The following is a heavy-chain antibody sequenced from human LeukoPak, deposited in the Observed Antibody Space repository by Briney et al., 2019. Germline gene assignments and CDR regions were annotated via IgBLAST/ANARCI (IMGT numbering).Heavy chain of an antibody. V-gene: IGHV3-23*01. D-gene: IGHD6-13*01. Sequence: PGGSLRLSCAASGFTFSSYAMSWVRQAPGKGLEWVSAISGGGGSTYYADSVKGRFTISRDNSKNTLYLQMNSLRAEDTAVYYCAKDFLGSSWSLLWFDPWGQGTLVTVSS. CDR2: ISGGGGST. J-gene: IGHJ5*02. CDR3: AKDFLGSSWSLLWFDP. CDR1: GFTFSSYA.